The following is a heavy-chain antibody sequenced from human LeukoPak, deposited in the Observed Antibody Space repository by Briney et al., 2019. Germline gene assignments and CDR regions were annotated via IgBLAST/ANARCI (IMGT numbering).Heavy chain of an antibody. J-gene: IGHJ4*02. CDR2: INHSGST. Sequence: SETLSLTCAVHGGSFSGYYWSWIRQPPGKGLEWIGEINHSGSTNYNPSLKSRVTISVDTSKNQFSLKLSSVTAADTAVYYCARRAGSYYFWGQGTLVTVSS. CDR3: ARRAGSYYF. D-gene: IGHD1-26*01. V-gene: IGHV4-34*01. CDR1: GGSFSGYY.